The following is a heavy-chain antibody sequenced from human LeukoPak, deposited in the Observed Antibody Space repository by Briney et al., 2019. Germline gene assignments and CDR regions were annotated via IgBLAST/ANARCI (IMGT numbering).Heavy chain of an antibody. Sequence: GGSLRLSCAASGFTFSSYAMHWVRQAPGKGLEYVSAISSNGGSIYYANSVKGRFTISRDNSKNTLYLQMGSLRAEDMAVYYCASSITAAAGPYFDYWGQGTLVTVSS. CDR3: ASSITAAAGPYFDY. J-gene: IGHJ4*02. D-gene: IGHD6-13*01. CDR2: ISSNGGSI. V-gene: IGHV3-64*01. CDR1: GFTFSSYA.